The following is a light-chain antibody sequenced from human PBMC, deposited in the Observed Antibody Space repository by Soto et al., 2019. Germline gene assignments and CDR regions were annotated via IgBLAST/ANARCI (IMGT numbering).Light chain of an antibody. J-gene: IGLJ1*01. CDR2: DVS. CDR3: CSYTTSNTRQIV. CDR1: SSDVGGYNY. Sequence: QSALTQSASVSGSPGQSITISCTGISSDVGGYNYVSWYQQHPGKAPKFMIYDVSNRPSGVSNRFSGSKSGNTASLTISGLQAEDEADYYCCSYTTSNTRQIVFGTGTKVTVL. V-gene: IGLV2-14*01.